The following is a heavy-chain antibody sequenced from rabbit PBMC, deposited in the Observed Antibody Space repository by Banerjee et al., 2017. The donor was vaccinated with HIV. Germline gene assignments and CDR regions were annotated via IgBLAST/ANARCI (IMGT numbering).Heavy chain of an antibody. V-gene: IGHV1S40*01. D-gene: IGHD2-1*01. CDR2: IYNGNGDT. J-gene: IGHJ4*01. CDR1: GFSFSSSFW. Sequence: QSLEESGGGLVKPGASLPLTCTASGFSFSSSFWICWVRQAPGKGLEWIGCIYNGNGDTGYASWAKGRFTVSKTSSTTVTLQMTSLTAADTATYFCARDHSDYGGFELNLWGPGTLVTVS. CDR3: ARDHSDYGGFELNL.